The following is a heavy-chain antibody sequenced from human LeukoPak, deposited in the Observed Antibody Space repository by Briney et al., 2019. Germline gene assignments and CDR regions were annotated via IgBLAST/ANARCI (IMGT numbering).Heavy chain of an antibody. CDR2: INTDGSST. V-gene: IGHV3-74*01. CDR3: AKAALTGDETGIGY. CDR1: GFTFSSYW. J-gene: IGHJ4*02. D-gene: IGHD7-27*01. Sequence: GGSLRLSCAASGFTFSSYWMHWVRQAPGKGLVWVSRINTDGSSTSYADSVKGRFTISRDNAKNTLYLQMNSLRAEDTAVYYCAKAALTGDETGIGYWGQGTLVTVSS.